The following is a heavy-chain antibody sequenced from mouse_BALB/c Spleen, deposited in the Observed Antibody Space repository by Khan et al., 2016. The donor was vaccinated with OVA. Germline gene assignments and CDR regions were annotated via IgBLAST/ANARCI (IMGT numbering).Heavy chain of an antibody. CDR3: ARRTTEYALDY. J-gene: IGHJ4*01. D-gene: IGHD2-14*01. CDR2: INPRSG. V-gene: IGHV1-4*01. CDR1: GYTFTSHT. Sequence: QVQLQQSGAELARPGASVKMSCKASGYTFTSHTMHWIKQRPGQGLEWIGYINPRSGYNQKLNDKATLTADISSSTDYMQLSSLTSEDSAVYYCARRTTEYALDYWGQGTSVTVSS.